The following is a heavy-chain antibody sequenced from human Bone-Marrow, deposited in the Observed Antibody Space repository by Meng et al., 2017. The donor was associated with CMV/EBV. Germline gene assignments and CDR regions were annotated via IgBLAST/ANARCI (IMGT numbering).Heavy chain of an antibody. V-gene: IGHV3-74*01. D-gene: IGHD5-18*01. CDR3: AKEDGVDTAMVIAYYYGMDV. CDR1: GFTFSDYY. J-gene: IGHJ6*02. CDR2: INSDGSST. Sequence: GESLKISCAASGFTFSDYYMSWIRQAPGKGLEWVSRINSDGSSTSYADSVKGRFTISRDNAKNTLYLQMNSLRAEDTAVYYCAKEDGVDTAMVIAYYYGMDVWGQGTTVTVSS.